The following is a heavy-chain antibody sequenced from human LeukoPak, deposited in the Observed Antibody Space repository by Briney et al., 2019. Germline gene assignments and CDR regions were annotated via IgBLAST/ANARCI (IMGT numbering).Heavy chain of an antibody. Sequence: PGGSLRLSCAASGFIFSSYAMSWVRQAPGKGLEWVSTIIVSGGSTYYAHSVKGRFTISRNNAKNSLYLQMNSLTAEDTAVYYCARYRSGYYFDSWGQGTLVTVSS. CDR1: GFIFSSYA. D-gene: IGHD6-25*01. V-gene: IGHV3-23*01. CDR3: ARYRSGYYFDS. CDR2: IIVSGGST. J-gene: IGHJ4*02.